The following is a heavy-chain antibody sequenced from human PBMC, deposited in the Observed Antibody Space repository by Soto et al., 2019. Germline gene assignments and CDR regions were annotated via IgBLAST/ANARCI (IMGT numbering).Heavy chain of an antibody. V-gene: IGHV1-18*04. CDR3: ARVLGSSGYRKKDAFDI. CDR1: GYTFTSYG. Sequence: ASVKVSCKASGYTFTSYGISWVRQAPGQGLEWMGWISAYNGNTNYAQKLQGRVTMTTDTSTSTAYMELRSLRSDDTAVYYCARVLGSSGYRKKDAFDIWGQGTMVTVSS. CDR2: ISAYNGNT. J-gene: IGHJ3*02. D-gene: IGHD3-22*01.